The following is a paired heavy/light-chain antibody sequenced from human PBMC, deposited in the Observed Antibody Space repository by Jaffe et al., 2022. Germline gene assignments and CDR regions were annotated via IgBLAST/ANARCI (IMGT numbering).Light chain of an antibody. Sequence: QSVLTQPPSVSGAPGQKVTISCSGNSSNIGAGYGVQWYQQTPGTAPKLLIYDNSNRPSGVPDRFSDSKSGTSASLVITGLRDEDEADYYCQSYDTSLTGVVFGGGTRLTVL. CDR1: SSNIGAGYG. CDR2: DNS. CDR3: QSYDTSLTGVV. J-gene: IGLJ2*01. V-gene: IGLV1-40*01.
Heavy chain of an antibody. CDR2: TNPTGATA. Sequence: QIQLVQSGAEVKEPGASVKVSCKASGYTFTLFSVHWVRQAPGQGLEWLGMTNPTGATATYAQTLQGRLTIIADTSTSTVHMELNTLRSADTAVYFCIRDRYRADIVDVPSPMPGAYWGQGTVVTVAS. CDR1: GYTFTLFS. CDR3: IRDRYRADIVDVPSPMPGAY. V-gene: IGHV1-46*03. J-gene: IGHJ4*02. D-gene: IGHD2-2*01.